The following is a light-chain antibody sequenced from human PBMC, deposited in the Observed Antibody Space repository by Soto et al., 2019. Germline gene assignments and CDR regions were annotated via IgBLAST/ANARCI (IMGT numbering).Light chain of an antibody. V-gene: IGKV1-39*01. J-gene: IGKJ4*01. CDR3: QQSSITPQT. CDR1: QSVGTY. Sequence: DIQMTQSPSSLSASVGDRVTITCRASQSVGTYLSWYQQKQGKAPKLLINVASTLQSGVPSRFSGSGSGTDFTLAISSLQPEDFATYYCQQSSITPQTFGGGTKVDIK. CDR2: VAS.